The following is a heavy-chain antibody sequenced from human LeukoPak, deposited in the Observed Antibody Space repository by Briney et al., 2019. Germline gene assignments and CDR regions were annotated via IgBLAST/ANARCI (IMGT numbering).Heavy chain of an antibody. J-gene: IGHJ4*02. CDR1: GYTFTSYA. D-gene: IGHD1-26*01. V-gene: IGHV1-3*01. Sequence: ASVKVSCKASGYTFTSYAMHWVRQAPGQRLEWMGWTNAGNGNTKYSQKFQGRVTITRDTSASTAYMELSSLRSEDTAVYYCARAVIVGATAHDYWGQGTLVTVSS. CDR2: TNAGNGNT. CDR3: ARAVIVGATAHDY.